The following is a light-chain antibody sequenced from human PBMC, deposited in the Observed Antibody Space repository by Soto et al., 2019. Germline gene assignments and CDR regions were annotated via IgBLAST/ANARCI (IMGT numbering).Light chain of an antibody. V-gene: IGLV2-11*01. CDR2: DVS. Sequence: QSALTQPRSVSGSPGQPVTISCTGTSSDVGGYKYVSWYQQHPGKAPKLMIYDVSKRPSGVPDRFSGSKSGNTASLTVSGLQAEDEADYYCYSYAGSYTNVFGTGTKLTVL. CDR3: YSYAGSYTNV. CDR1: SSDVGGYKY. J-gene: IGLJ1*01.